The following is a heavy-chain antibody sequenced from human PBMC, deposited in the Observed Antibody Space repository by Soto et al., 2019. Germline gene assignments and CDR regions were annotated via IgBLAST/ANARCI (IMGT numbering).Heavy chain of an antibody. J-gene: IGHJ4*02. CDR1: GGSISTYY. CDR3: ARGRPWELYDY. Sequence: SETLSLTCTVSGGSISTYYWSWIRQPPGKGLDWIGYIYYSGSTNYNPSLKSRVTISVDTSKNEFSLKLSSMTAADTAVYYCARGRPWELYDYWGQGTLVTVSS. D-gene: IGHD1-26*01. V-gene: IGHV4-59*12. CDR2: IYYSGST.